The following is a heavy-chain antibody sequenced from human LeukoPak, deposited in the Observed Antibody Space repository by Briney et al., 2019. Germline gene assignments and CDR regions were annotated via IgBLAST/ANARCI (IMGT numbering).Heavy chain of an antibody. V-gene: IGHV1-2*02. Sequence: GASVKVSCKASGYTFTGYYMHWVRQAPGQGLEWMGWINPNSGGTNYAQKFQGRVTMTRDTSISTAYMELSRLRSDDTAVYYCARGQYCSSTSCHTSASQWGYWGQGTLVTVSS. CDR3: ARGQYCSSTSCHTSASQWGY. CDR2: INPNSGGT. J-gene: IGHJ4*02. D-gene: IGHD2-2*02. CDR1: GYTFTGYY.